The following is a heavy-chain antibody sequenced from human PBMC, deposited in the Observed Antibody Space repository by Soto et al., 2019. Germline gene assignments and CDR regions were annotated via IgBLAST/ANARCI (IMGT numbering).Heavy chain of an antibody. CDR1: GFTFSSHG. V-gene: IGHV3-23*01. CDR3: AKAQTTVTTALDY. D-gene: IGHD4-17*01. CDR2: IAGNGGRT. J-gene: IGHJ4*02. Sequence: GGSLRLSCAASGFTFSSHGMSWVRQAPGKGLEWVSAIAGNGGRTYYADSVKGRFTISRDNSKNTLYLQMNSLRAEETAVYYCAKAQTTVTTALDYWGQGMLVTVSS.